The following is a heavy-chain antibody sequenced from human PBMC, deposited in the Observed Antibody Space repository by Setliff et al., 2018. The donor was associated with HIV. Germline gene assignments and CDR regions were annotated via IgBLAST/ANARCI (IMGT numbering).Heavy chain of an antibody. Sequence: PSETLSLTCTVSGGSVSGYFWSWIRQPPGRGLEWIGYIYYDGTTNSNPSLKSRVTISVTTSKNQFSLKLSSVTAADTAVYYCAREVRYYYYMDVWGKGTTVTVSS. D-gene: IGHD4-4*01. CDR3: AREVRYYYYMDV. V-gene: IGHV4-59*02. CDR1: GGSVSGYF. J-gene: IGHJ6*03. CDR2: IYYDGTT.